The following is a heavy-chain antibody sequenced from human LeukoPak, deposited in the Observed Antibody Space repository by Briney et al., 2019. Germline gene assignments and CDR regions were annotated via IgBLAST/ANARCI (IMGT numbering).Heavy chain of an antibody. CDR3: ARDGGHYGDSDS. J-gene: IGHJ4*02. V-gene: IGHV1-46*01. CDR2: INPRGGST. Sequence: GASVKVSCKASGYTFTNYHMHWVRQAPGQGLEWMGIINPRGGSTTYAQKIQGRVTMTSDTSTGTFYMQLSSLTSEDTAVYYCARDGGHYGDSDSWDQGTQVTVSA. CDR1: GYTFTNYH. D-gene: IGHD4-17*01.